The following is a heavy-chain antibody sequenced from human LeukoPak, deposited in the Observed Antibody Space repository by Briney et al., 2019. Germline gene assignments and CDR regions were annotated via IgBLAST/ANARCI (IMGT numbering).Heavy chain of an antibody. CDR2: INTSGST. Sequence: PSETLSLTCTVSGGSVSNFYWSWIRQPAGKGLEWIGRINTSGSTNHNPSLEGRVSLLADTSRKQVYLKLSSVTVADTAVYYCARDHDFWSDYYFDYWGRGTLVTVSS. CDR3: ARDHDFWSDYYFDY. CDR1: GGSVSNFY. D-gene: IGHD3-3*01. J-gene: IGHJ4*02. V-gene: IGHV4-4*07.